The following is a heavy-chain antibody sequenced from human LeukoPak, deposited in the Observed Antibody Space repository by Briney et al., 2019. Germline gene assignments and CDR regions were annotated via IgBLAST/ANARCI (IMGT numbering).Heavy chain of an antibody. J-gene: IGHJ6*02. V-gene: IGHV1-69*13. CDR1: GGTFSSYA. D-gene: IGHD6-6*01. CDR2: ITPIFGTA. CDR3: ARDLAASGYYYYYGMDV. Sequence: SVKVSCKASGGTFSSYAISWVRQAPGQGLEWMGGITPIFGTADYAQKFQGRVTITADESTSTAYMELSSLRSEDTAVYYCARDLAASGYYYYYGMDVWGQGTTVTVSS.